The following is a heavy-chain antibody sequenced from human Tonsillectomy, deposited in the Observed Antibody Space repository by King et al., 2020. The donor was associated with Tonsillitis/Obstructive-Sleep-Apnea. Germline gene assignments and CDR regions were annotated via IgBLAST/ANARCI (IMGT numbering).Heavy chain of an antibody. CDR3: ATVPRANWFDP. J-gene: IGHJ5*02. CDR2: IIPIFVTS. Sequence: QLVQSGAEVKKPGSSVKVSCKASGGPFISYAISWVRQAPVQGLEWMGGIIPIFVTSNYAQKFQGRVTITADESTTTAYMELSCPRSEDTAVYYCATVPRANWFDPWGQGTLVTVSS. V-gene: IGHV1-69*01. CDR1: GGPFISYA.